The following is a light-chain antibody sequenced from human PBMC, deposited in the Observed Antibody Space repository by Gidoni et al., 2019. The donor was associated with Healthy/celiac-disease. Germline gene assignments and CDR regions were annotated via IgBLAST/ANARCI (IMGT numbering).Light chain of an antibody. J-gene: IGKJ2*01. CDR3: QQANSFPPT. CDR1: QDISSW. CDR2: AAS. V-gene: IGKV1-12*01. Sequence: DIQMTQSPSSVSASVGDRVTSTGRASQDISSWLAWYQQKPGKAPNLLIYAASSFQSGVPSRFSGSGSGTDFTLTISSLQPEDFATYYCQQANSFPPTFGQGTQLEIK.